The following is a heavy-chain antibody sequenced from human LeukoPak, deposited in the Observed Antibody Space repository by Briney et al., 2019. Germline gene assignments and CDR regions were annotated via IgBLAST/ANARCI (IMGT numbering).Heavy chain of an antibody. CDR2: IYYSGTT. CDR3: AREPHALDI. CDR1: GGSLSGYC. Sequence: SETLSLTCTVSGGSLSGYCWSWIRQPPGKGLEWIAYIYYSGTTNYNPSLKSRVTVPVDTSKNQISLKLTSVTAADTAMHYCAREPHALDIWGQGTMVTVSS. J-gene: IGHJ3*02. D-gene: IGHD1-14*01. V-gene: IGHV4-59*01.